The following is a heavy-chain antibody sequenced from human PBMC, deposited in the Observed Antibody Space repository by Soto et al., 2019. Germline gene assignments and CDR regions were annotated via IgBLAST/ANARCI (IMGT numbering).Heavy chain of an antibody. V-gene: IGHV3-74*01. CDR3: ARSDWFDP. CDR2: IKSDGSST. J-gene: IGHJ5*02. CDR1: GFTFSTYW. Sequence: PGGSLRLSCAASGFTFSTYWMHWVRQAPGKGLVWVSRIKSDGSSTTYADSVKGRFTISRDKAKNTLYLQMNSLRVEDTAVYYCARSDWFDPWGQGTLVTVSS.